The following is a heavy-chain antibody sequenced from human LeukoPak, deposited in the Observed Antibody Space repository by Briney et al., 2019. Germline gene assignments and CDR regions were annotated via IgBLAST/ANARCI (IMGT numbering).Heavy chain of an antibody. D-gene: IGHD4-11*01. J-gene: IGHJ6*03. V-gene: IGHV3-23*01. Sequence: GGSLRLSCAASGFTFSSYAMSWVRQAPGKGLEWVSAISGSGGSTYYADSVKGRFTISRDNSKNTLYLQMNSLRAEDTAVYYCAKDGRHQDTVTTRGGYMDVWGKGTTVTVSS. CDR1: GFTFSSYA. CDR2: ISGSGGST. CDR3: AKDGRHQDTVTTRGGYMDV.